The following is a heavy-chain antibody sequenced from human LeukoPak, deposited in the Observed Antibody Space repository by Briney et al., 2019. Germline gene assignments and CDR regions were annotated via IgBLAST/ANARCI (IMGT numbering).Heavy chain of an antibody. J-gene: IGHJ4*02. D-gene: IGHD4-17*01. Sequence: SETLSLTRAVYGGSFSAYYWSWVRQPPGKGLEWIGETLHSGSTSYNPSLQSRVTMSINTSKSQFSLRLTSVTAADTAIYYCARNGDYSLDSWGQGTLVTVSS. CDR1: GGSFSAYY. V-gene: IGHV4-34*12. CDR3: ARNGDYSLDS. CDR2: TLHSGST.